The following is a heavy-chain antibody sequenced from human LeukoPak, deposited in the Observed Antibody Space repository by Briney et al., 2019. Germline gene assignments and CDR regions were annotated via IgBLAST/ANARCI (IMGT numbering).Heavy chain of an antibody. J-gene: IGHJ4*02. V-gene: IGHV3-23*01. CDR3: AKALYGGHDY. Sequence: GRSLRLSCAASGFTFSTYAMSWVRQAPGKGLECVSALSGNGNTIYYADSVKGRFTISRDNSKNTLSLRMNSLRAEDTAVYYCAKALYGGHDYWGQGTLVTVSS. CDR2: LSGNGNTI. CDR1: GFTFSTYA. D-gene: IGHD4-23*01.